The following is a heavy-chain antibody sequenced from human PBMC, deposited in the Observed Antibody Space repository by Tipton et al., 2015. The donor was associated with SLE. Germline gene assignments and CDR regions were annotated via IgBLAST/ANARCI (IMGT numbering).Heavy chain of an antibody. D-gene: IGHD4-11*01. Sequence: LRLSCTVSGGSISSYYWSWIRQPAGEGLEWIGRIYSSGSPNYNPSLKSRVSISLDTSKNQFSLKLNSVTAADTAVYYCATYSGWFHTWGHGALVTVSS. V-gene: IGHV4-4*07. CDR1: GGSISSYY. J-gene: IGHJ5*01. CDR3: ATYSGWFHT. CDR2: IYSSGSP.